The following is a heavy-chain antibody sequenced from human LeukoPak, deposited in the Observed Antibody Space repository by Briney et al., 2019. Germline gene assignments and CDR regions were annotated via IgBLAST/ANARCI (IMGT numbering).Heavy chain of an antibody. CDR2: IYYSGST. Sequence: SQTLSLTCTVSGGSISSGGYYWSWIRQHPGKGLEWIGYIYYSGSTYYNPSLKSRATISVDMSKNQFSLKLSSVTAADTAVYYCARGVETYYDILTGLLWDYWGQGTLVTVSS. D-gene: IGHD3-9*01. CDR3: ARGVETYYDILTGLLWDY. J-gene: IGHJ4*02. V-gene: IGHV4-31*03. CDR1: GGSISSGGYY.